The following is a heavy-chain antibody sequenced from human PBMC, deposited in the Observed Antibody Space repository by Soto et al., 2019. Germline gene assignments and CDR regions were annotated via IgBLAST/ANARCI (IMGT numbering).Heavy chain of an antibody. CDR1: GGSISNSNYY. J-gene: IGHJ4*02. D-gene: IGHD7-27*01. V-gene: IGHV4-39*01. Sequence: PSETLSLTCTVSGGSISNSNYYWVWLRQPPGKGLEWIESIYSSGNTYYNPSLKSRVAISVDTSKNQFSLNVTSVTAAATAVYYCARLGGSNWAVVYWGQGTLVTVSS. CDR3: ARLGGSNWAVVY. CDR2: IYSSGNT.